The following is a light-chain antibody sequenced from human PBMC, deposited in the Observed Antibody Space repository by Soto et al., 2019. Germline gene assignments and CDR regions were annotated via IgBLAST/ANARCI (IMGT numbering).Light chain of an antibody. CDR3: HQSGDTPPWT. CDR2: AAS. Sequence: DIQMTQSPSSLSASVGDRVIITCRASQSIRKYLNWYQHKPGKVPTLLIYAASSLQSGVPSRFSGSGSGTEFTITITSLQPEDVATYYCHQSGDTPPWTFGQGTKVEI. CDR1: QSIRKY. V-gene: IGKV1-39*01. J-gene: IGKJ1*01.